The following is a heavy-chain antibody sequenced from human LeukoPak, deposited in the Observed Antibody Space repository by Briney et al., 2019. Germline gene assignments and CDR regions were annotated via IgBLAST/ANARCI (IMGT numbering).Heavy chain of an antibody. D-gene: IGHD2-21*02. CDR2: MNPNSGNT. Sequence: GASVKVSCKASGYTFTSYDINWVRQATGQGLEWMGWMNPNSGNTGYAQKFQGRVTMTRNTSISTAYMELSSLRSEDTAVYYCARGRVSTTRKLVLVTYRLYYYYYGMDVWGQGTTVTVPS. V-gene: IGHV1-8*01. J-gene: IGHJ6*02. CDR3: ARGRVSTTRKLVLVTYRLYYYYYGMDV. CDR1: GYTFTSYD.